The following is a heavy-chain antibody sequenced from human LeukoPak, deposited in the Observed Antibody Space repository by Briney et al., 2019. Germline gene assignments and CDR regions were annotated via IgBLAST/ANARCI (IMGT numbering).Heavy chain of an antibody. CDR2: IYYSGST. CDR1: GGSISSSSYY. V-gene: IGHV4-39*07. D-gene: IGHD3-9*01. CDR3: ARAPRGYFDWLLSHFDY. J-gene: IGHJ4*02. Sequence: PSETLSLTCTVSGGSISSSSYYWGWIRQPPGKGLEWIGSIYYSGSTYYNPSLKSRVTISVDTSKNQFSLKLSSVTAADTAVYYCARAPRGYFDWLLSHFDYWGQGTLVTVSS.